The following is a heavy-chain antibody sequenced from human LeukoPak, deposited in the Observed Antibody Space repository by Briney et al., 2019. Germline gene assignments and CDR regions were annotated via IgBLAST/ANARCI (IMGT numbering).Heavy chain of an antibody. Sequence: GSSVKVSCKASGGTFSSYAISWVRQAPGQGLEWMGGIIPIFGTANYAQKFQGRVTITRNTSISTAYMELSSLRSEDTAVYYCARALYRSGWSNFDYWGQGTLVTVSS. J-gene: IGHJ4*02. V-gene: IGHV1-69*05. CDR3: ARALYRSGWSNFDY. CDR2: IIPIFGTA. CDR1: GGTFSSYA. D-gene: IGHD6-19*01.